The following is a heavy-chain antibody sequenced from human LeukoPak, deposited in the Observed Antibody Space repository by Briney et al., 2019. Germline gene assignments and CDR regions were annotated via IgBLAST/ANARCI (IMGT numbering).Heavy chain of an antibody. J-gene: IGHJ4*02. Sequence: ASVKVSCKASGYIFTGYYMLWVRQAPGQGLDWMGRINPNSGATNYAPKFQGRVTMTRDTSISTAYMELSRLRSDDTAVYYWSRGRVVCGSYRYTDYWGQGTLVTVSS. CDR1: GYIFTGYY. V-gene: IGHV1-2*06. CDR3: SRGRVVCGSYRYTDY. D-gene: IGHD3-16*02. CDR2: INPNSGAT.